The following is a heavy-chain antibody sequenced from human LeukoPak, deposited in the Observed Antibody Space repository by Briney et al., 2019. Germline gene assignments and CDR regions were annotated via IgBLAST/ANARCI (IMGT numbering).Heavy chain of an antibody. CDR3: ARGRQWGDY. CDR2: ISYDGSDK. Sequence: PGGSLRLSCAASGFTFSRYAIHWVRQAPGKGLEWVAVISYDGSDKYYADSVKGRFTISRDNSKNTVYLQMNSLRVEDTAVYYCARGRQWGDYWGQGTLVTVSS. D-gene: IGHD1-26*01. V-gene: IGHV3-30*04. J-gene: IGHJ4*02. CDR1: GFTFSRYA.